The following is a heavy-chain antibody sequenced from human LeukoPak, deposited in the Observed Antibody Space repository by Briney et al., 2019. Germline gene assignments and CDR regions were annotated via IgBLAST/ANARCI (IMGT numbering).Heavy chain of an antibody. CDR1: GYTFTSYD. D-gene: IGHD3-3*01. Sequence: GASVKVSCKASGYTFTSYDINWVRQATGQGLEWMGWMNPNSGNTGYAQKFQGRVTMTRNTSISTAYMELSSLRSEDTAVYYCARAPPYDFWSGYYTNGWFDPWGQGTLVTASS. CDR2: MNPNSGNT. CDR3: ARAPPYDFWSGYYTNGWFDP. J-gene: IGHJ5*02. V-gene: IGHV1-8*01.